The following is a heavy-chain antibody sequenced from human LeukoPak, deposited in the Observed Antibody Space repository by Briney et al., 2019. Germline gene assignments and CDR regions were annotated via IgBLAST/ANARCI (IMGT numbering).Heavy chain of an antibody. J-gene: IGHJ4*02. D-gene: IGHD5-24*01. Sequence: SETLSLTCTVSGGSISSYYWSWIRQPPGKGLEWIGYIYYSGSTNYNPSLKSRVTISVDTSKNQFSLKLSSVTAADTAVYYCARDRGYNFDYWGQGTLVTVSS. V-gene: IGHV4-59*01. CDR3: ARDRGYNFDY. CDR1: GGSISSYY. CDR2: IYYSGST.